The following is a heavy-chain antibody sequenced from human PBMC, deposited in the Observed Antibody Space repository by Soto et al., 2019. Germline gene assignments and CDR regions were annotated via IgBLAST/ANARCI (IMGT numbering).Heavy chain of an antibody. J-gene: IGHJ5*02. Sequence: EVQVVESGGGLVQPGGSLRLSCAASGFTFSRYDMHWVRQATGRGLEWVSGIGTSGDTYYAGSVKGRCTISRENAKNSVYLPMNSLRAGDTAVYYCARGALGFDPWGQGTLVAVSS. CDR3: ARGALGFDP. D-gene: IGHD6-6*01. CDR2: IGTSGDT. V-gene: IGHV3-13*04. CDR1: GFTFSRYD.